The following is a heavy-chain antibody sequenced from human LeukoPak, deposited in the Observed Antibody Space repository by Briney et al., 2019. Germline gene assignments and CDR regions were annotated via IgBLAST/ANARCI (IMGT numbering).Heavy chain of an antibody. D-gene: IGHD6-19*01. CDR3: ARAYSSGWYYFDY. CDR2: ISYDGSNK. Sequence: GGSLRLSCAASGFTFSSYAMHWVRQAPGKGLEWVAVISYDGSNKYYADSVKGRFTISRDNPKNTLYLQMNSLRAEDTAVYYCARAYSSGWYYFDYWGQGTLVTVSS. CDR1: GFTFSSYA. J-gene: IGHJ4*02. V-gene: IGHV3-30-3*01.